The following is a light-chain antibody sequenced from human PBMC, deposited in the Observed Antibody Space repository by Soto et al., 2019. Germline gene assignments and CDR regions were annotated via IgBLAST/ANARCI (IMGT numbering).Light chain of an antibody. J-gene: IGKJ4*01. CDR1: QSVSSN. CDR3: QQYNNWPPLT. Sequence: DIVLAQSPGTLSVSQGERATLSCRASQSVSSNLAWYQQKPGQAPRLLIYGVSTRATGIPARFSGSGSETEFTLTISSLQSEDFAVYYCQQYNNWPPLTFGGGTKVDIK. V-gene: IGKV3-15*01. CDR2: GVS.